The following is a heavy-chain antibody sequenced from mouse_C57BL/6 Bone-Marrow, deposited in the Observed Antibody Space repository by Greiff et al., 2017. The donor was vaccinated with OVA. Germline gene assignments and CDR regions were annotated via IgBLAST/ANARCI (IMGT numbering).Heavy chain of an antibody. D-gene: IGHD2-3*01. CDR3: ARDGYYMFAY. J-gene: IGHJ3*01. CDR2: IGPNSGGT. V-gene: IGHV1-72*01. CDR1: GYTFTSYW. Sequence: QVQLQHPGAELVKPGASVSLSCKASGYTFTSYWMHWVKQRPGRGLEWIGRIGPNSGGTKSNAMFTSLATRTVNKPSCTAYIQLSSLTSEDSAVYYCARDGYYMFAYWGQGTQVTVSA.